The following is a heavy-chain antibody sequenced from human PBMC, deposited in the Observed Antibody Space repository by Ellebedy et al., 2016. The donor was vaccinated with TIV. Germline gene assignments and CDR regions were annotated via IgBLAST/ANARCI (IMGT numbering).Heavy chain of an antibody. CDR1: GFTFDDYA. CDR3: AKNTQSDYYYYGMDV. CDR2: ISWNSGST. V-gene: IGHV3-9*01. Sequence: SLKISXAASGFTFDDYAMHWVRQAPGKGLEWVSGISWNSGSTGYADSVKGRFTISRDNAKNSLYLQMNSLRAEDTALYYCAKNTQSDYYYYGMDVWGQGTTVTVSS. J-gene: IGHJ6*02.